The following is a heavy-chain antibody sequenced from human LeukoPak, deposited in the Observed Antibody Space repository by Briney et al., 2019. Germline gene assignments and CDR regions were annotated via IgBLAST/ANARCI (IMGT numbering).Heavy chain of an antibody. CDR2: FYKGDST. Sequence: GSLSLSCAASGFSVSNSYMYWVRQAPGKGLEWVSFFYKGDSTYYAESVRGRFTISRDNSKNTLYLLMNSLIPEDTAVYYCAREVVSSPSYFDSWGQGTLVTVSS. V-gene: IGHV3-53*01. CDR3: AREVVSSPSYFDS. CDR1: GFSVSNSY. D-gene: IGHD2-15*01. J-gene: IGHJ4*02.